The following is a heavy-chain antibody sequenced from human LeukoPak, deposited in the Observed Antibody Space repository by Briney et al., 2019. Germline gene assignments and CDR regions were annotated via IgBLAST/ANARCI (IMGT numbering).Heavy chain of an antibody. CDR2: ISGSGGST. V-gene: IGHV3-23*01. D-gene: IGHD3-16*01. CDR3: AKGGTTGEDYYYYMDV. J-gene: IGHJ6*03. Sequence: GGSLRLSCAASGFTFSSYSMNWVRQAPGKGLEWVSAISGSGGSTYYADSVKGRFTISRDNSKNTLYLQMNSLRAEDTAVYYCAKGGTTGEDYYYYMDVWGKGTTVSVSS. CDR1: GFTFSSYS.